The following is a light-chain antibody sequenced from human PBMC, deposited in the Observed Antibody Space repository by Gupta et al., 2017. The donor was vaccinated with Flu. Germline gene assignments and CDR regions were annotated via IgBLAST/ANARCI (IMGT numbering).Light chain of an antibody. Sequence: DIVMTQSPDSLAVSLGERATINCKSSQSVLYSSNNKNYLAWYQQKPGQPPKLLIYWASTRESGVPDRFSGSGSGTDFTLTISSLQAEDVAVYYCQQYDSTGSLTFGGGTKVEIK. CDR3: QQYDSTGSLT. CDR2: WAS. CDR1: QSVLYSSNNKNY. V-gene: IGKV4-1*01. J-gene: IGKJ4*01.